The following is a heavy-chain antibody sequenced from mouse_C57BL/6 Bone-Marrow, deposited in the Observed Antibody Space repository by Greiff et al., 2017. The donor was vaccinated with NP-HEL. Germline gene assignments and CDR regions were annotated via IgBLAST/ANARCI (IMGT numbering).Heavy chain of an antibody. J-gene: IGHJ2*01. CDR3: AYGILYYFDY. CDR1: GYTFTSYW. D-gene: IGHD2-10*02. Sequence: QVHVKQPGAELVKPGASVKMSCKASGYTFTSYWITWVKQRPGQGLEWIGDIYPGSGSTNYNEKFKSKATLTVDTSSSTAYMQLSSLTSEDSAVYYCAYGILYYFDYWGQGTTLTVSS. CDR2: IYPGSGST. V-gene: IGHV1-55*01.